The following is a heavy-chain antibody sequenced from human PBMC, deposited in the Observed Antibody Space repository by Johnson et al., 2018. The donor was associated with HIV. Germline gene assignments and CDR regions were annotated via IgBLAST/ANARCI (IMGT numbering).Heavy chain of an antibody. Sequence: VQLVESGGGVVRPGGSLRISCAASGFSFSNYDMHWVRQATGKALEWVSAIGYAGDTYYADSVKGRFTISRENAKNSLYLQMNTLRAGDTALYYCARVAADRSGYYRDAFDIWGQGTMVTVSS. J-gene: IGHJ3*02. D-gene: IGHD3-3*01. CDR1: GFSFSNYD. CDR2: IGYAGDT. CDR3: ARVAADRSGYYRDAFDI. V-gene: IGHV3-13*01.